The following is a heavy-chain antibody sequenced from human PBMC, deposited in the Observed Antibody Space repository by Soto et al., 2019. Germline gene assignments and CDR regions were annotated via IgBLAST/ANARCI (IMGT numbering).Heavy chain of an antibody. V-gene: IGHV3-33*01. CDR1: GFTFSSYG. J-gene: IGHJ4*02. D-gene: IGHD6-19*01. CDR3: ARDQWSGYSSGWSMGIDY. Sequence: GGSLRLSCAASGFTFSSYGMHWVRQAPGKGLEWVAVIWYDGSNKYYADSVKGRFTISRDNSKNTLYLQMNSLRAEDTAVYYCARDQWSGYSSGWSMGIDYWGQGTLVTVSS. CDR2: IWYDGSNK.